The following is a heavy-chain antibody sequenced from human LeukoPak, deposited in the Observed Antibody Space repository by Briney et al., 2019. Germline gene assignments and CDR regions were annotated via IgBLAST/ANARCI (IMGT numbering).Heavy chain of an antibody. D-gene: IGHD3-22*01. CDR1: GGSISSYY. CDR2: IYYGGST. V-gene: IGHV4-59*01. J-gene: IGHJ4*02. CDR3: ARRASSGYYYHLDY. Sequence: SETLSLTCTVSGGSISSYYWSWIRQPPGKGLEWIGYIYYGGSTNYNPSLKSRVTISVDTSKNQFSLKLSSVTAADTAVYYCARRASSGYYYHLDYWGQGTLVTVSS.